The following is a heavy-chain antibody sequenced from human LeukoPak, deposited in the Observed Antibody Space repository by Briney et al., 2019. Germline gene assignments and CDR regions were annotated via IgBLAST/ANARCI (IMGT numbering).Heavy chain of an antibody. D-gene: IGHD1-26*01. Sequence: GGSLRLSCAASGFTFSSYEMNWVRQTPGKGLEWVSYISSSGSTIYYADSVKGRFTISRDNAKNSLYLQMNSLRAEDTTVYYCARDRVGATDYWGQGTLVTVSS. CDR3: ARDRVGATDY. J-gene: IGHJ4*02. V-gene: IGHV3-48*03. CDR1: GFTFSSYE. CDR2: ISSSGSTI.